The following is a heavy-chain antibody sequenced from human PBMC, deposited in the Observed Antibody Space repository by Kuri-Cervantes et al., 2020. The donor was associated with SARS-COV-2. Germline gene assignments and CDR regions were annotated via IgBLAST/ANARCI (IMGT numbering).Heavy chain of an antibody. V-gene: IGHV1-69*13. Sequence: SVKVSCKASGGTFSSYAISWVRQAPGQGLEWMGGIIPIFGTANYAQKFQGRVTITADESTSTACMELSSLRSEDTAVYYCARPNYYGSGSYNYGMDVWGQGTTVTVSS. J-gene: IGHJ6*02. CDR2: IIPIFGTA. D-gene: IGHD3-10*01. CDR1: GGTFSSYA. CDR3: ARPNYYGSGSYNYGMDV.